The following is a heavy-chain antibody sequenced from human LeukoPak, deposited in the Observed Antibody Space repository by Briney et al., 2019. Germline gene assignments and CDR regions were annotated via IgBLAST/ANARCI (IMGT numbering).Heavy chain of an antibody. Sequence: QPSETLSLTCSVSAGSISGYYWSWVRQPPGKGLEWIGFIHYSGSTRYNPSLESRVTMSVDTSKNQMSLKLNSVTAADTAFYYCARHEDSGSSGYYGLWGQGTLVTVSS. V-gene: IGHV4-59*08. CDR2: IHYSGST. CDR1: AGSISGYY. CDR3: ARHEDSGSSGYYGL. J-gene: IGHJ4*02. D-gene: IGHD3-22*01.